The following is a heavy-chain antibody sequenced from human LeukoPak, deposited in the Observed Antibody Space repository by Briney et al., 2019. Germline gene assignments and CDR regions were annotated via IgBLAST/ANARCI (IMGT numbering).Heavy chain of an antibody. D-gene: IGHD6-6*01. V-gene: IGHV3-74*01. CDR1: RFTFSNYW. CDR2: ITTDGSST. CDR3: ARGQPSYSSSIDY. J-gene: IGHJ4*02. Sequence: GGSLRLSCAASRFTFSNYWMHWVRQALGKGLVWVSRITTDGSSTSYADSVKGRFTVSRDNAKNTLYLQMNSLRAEDTALYYCARGQPSYSSSIDYWGQGTLVTVSS.